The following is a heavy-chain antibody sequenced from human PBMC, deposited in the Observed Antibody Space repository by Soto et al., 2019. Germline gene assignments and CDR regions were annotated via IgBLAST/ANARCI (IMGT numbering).Heavy chain of an antibody. CDR1: GGSISSYY. D-gene: IGHD6-19*01. J-gene: IGHJ4*02. CDR3: ARTVAGTFK. V-gene: IGHV4-59*01. Sequence: SETLSLTCTVSGGSISSYYWSWIRQPPGKGLEWIGYIYYSGSTNYNPSLKSRVTISVDTSKNQFSLKLSSVTAADTAVYYCARTVAGTFKWGQGTLVTVSS. CDR2: IYYSGST.